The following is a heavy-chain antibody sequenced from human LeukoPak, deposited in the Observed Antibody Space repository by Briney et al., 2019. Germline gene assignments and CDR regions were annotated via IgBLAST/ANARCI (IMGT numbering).Heavy chain of an antibody. J-gene: IGHJ4*02. D-gene: IGHD3-9*01. CDR3: ARVPRLRYFDWSLEGYYFDY. Sequence: PSETLSLTCTVFGGSISSGDYYWSWIRQPPGKGLEWIGYIYYSGSTYYNPSLKSRVTISIDTSKNQFSLKLSSVTAADTAVYYCARVPRLRYFDWSLEGYYFDYWGQGTLVTVSS. CDR1: GGSISSGDYY. V-gene: IGHV4-30-4*08. CDR2: IYYSGST.